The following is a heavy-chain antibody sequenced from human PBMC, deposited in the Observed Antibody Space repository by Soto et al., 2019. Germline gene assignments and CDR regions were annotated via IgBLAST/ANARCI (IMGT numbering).Heavy chain of an antibody. V-gene: IGHV3-23*01. J-gene: IGHJ6*02. CDR2: ISGSGGST. CDR3: ANATSEPYYDFWSGYNRNKYYYYYAMDV. D-gene: IGHD3-3*01. CDR1: GFTFSSYA. Sequence: GGSLSLSCAASGFTFSSYAMSWVRQAPGKGLEWVSAISGSGGSTYYADSVRGRFTISRDNSKNTLYLQMNSLRAEDTAVYYCANATSEPYYDFWSGYNRNKYYYYYAMDVWGQGTTVTVSS.